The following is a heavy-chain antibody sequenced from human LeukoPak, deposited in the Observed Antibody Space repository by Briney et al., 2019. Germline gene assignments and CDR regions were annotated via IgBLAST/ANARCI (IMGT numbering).Heavy chain of an antibody. CDR2: INSDGSST. V-gene: IGHV3-74*01. Sequence: PGGSLRLSCAASGFTFSSYWMHWVRQAPGKGLVWVSRINSDGSSTSCADSVKGRFTISRDNAKNTLYPQMNSLRAEDTAVYYCARDTYSSHNYFDYWGQGTLVTVSS. J-gene: IGHJ4*02. CDR3: ARDTYSSHNYFDY. D-gene: IGHD6-13*01. CDR1: GFTFSSYW.